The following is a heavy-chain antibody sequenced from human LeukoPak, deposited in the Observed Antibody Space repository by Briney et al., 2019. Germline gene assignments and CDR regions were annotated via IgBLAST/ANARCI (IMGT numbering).Heavy chain of an antibody. CDR3: AKEKQGYFDY. CDR2: ITGSGGST. J-gene: IGHJ4*02. Sequence: GGSLRLSCAASGFTFSSYAMMWVRQAPRKGMEWVSSITGSGGSTYYAASVKGRFTISRDNSKNTLYLQMNSLRAEDTAVYYCAKEKQGYFDYWGRGTLVTVSS. V-gene: IGHV3-23*01. CDR1: GFTFSSYA.